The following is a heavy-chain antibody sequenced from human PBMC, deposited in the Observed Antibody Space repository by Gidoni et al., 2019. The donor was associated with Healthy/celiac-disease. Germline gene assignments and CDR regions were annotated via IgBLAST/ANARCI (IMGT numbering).Heavy chain of an antibody. D-gene: IGHD3-22*01. Sequence: EVQLVESGGGLVQPGRSLRLSCTASGFTFGDYAMSWFRQAPGKGLEWVGFIRSKAYGGTTEYAASVKGRFTISIDDSKSIAYLQINSLKTEDTAVYYCTREIRGYYYDSSGYADYWGQGTLVTVSS. CDR1: GFTFGDYA. V-gene: IGHV3-49*03. CDR3: TREIRGYYYDSSGYADY. CDR2: IRSKAYGGTT. J-gene: IGHJ4*02.